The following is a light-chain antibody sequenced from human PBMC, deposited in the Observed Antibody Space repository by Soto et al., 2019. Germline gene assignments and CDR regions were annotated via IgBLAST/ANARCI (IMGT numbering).Light chain of an antibody. Sequence: QSALTQPPSASGSPGQSVTISCTGTSSDVGGYNFVSWYQQHPCKVPKLMVYEVNQRPSGVPDRFSGSKSGNTAFLTVSGLQADDEADYYCTSYAGGNNVFGTGTKLTVL. CDR2: EVN. CDR3: TSYAGGNNV. CDR1: SSDVGGYNF. V-gene: IGLV2-8*01. J-gene: IGLJ1*01.